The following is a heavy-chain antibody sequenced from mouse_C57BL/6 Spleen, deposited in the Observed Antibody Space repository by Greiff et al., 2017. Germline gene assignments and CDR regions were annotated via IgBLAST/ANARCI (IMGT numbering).Heavy chain of an antibody. J-gene: IGHJ2*01. Sequence: VQLQQSGPELVKPGASVKISCKASGYAFSSSWMNWVKQRPGKGLEWIGRIYPGDGDTNYNGKFKGKATLTADKSSSTAYMQLSSLTSEDSAVYFCAYGGGGDYWGQGTTLTVSS. CDR2: IYPGDGDT. CDR3: AYGGGGDY. D-gene: IGHD1-1*01. CDR1: GYAFSSSW. V-gene: IGHV1-82*01.